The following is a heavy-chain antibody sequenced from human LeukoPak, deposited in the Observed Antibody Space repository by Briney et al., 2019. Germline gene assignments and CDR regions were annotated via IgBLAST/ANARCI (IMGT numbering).Heavy chain of an antibody. J-gene: IGHJ5*02. CDR3: ARVWNRGWLDP. Sequence: SETLSLTRTFSVGSISGGDNYGTWIRRPPGKGREWIGRIHTSGSTNYKPSLQSRVTIAIDTSKNQFSLKLSSVTAADTAVYYCARVWNRGWLDPWGQGTLVTVSS. CDR1: VGSISGGDNY. V-gene: IGHV4-61*02. CDR2: IHTSGST. D-gene: IGHD7-27*01.